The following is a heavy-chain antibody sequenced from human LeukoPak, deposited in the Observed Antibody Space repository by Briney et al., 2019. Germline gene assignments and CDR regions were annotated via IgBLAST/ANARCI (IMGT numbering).Heavy chain of an antibody. V-gene: IGHV3-23*01. CDR3: AKGSEEDYYYGGMDV. D-gene: IGHD6-25*01. CDR2: ISGSGGST. J-gene: IGHJ6*04. CDR1: GFTSTSYA. Sequence: GGSLRLSRAASGFTSTSYAMSWVRQAAGKGLESVTAISGSGGSTYYADSVKGRFTISRDNSKNTLYMQMNSLRAEDTAVYYCAKGSEEDYYYGGMDVWGKGTTVTVSS.